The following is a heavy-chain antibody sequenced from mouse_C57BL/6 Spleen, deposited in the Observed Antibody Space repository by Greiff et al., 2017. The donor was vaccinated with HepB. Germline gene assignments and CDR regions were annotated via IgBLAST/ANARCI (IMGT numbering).Heavy chain of an antibody. J-gene: IGHJ2*01. CDR1: GIDFSRYW. CDR3: ARVFYDYLYFDY. D-gene: IGHD2-4*01. CDR2: INPDSSTI. V-gene: IGHV4-1*01. Sequence: EVQLQQSGGGLVQPGGSLKLSCAASGIDFSRYWMSWVRRAPGKGLEWIGEINPDSSTINYAPSLKDKFIISRDNAKNTLYLQMSKVRSEDTALYYCARVFYDYLYFDYWGQGTTLTVSS.